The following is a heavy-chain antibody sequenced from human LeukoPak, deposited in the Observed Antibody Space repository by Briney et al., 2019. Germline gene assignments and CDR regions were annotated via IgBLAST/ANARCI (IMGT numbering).Heavy chain of an antibody. CDR2: ISYDGSNK. Sequence: PGGSLRLSCAASGFTFSSYGMHWVRQAPGKGLEWVAVISYDGSNKYYAASVKGRFTISRDNSKNTLYLQMNSLRAEDTAVYYCAKDDDGSGSYVGGGGDYWGQGTLVTVSS. V-gene: IGHV3-30*18. J-gene: IGHJ4*02. CDR1: GFTFSSYG. D-gene: IGHD3-10*01. CDR3: AKDDDGSGSYVGGGGDY.